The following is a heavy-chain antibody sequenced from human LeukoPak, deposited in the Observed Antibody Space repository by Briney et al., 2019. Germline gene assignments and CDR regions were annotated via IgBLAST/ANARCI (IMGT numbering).Heavy chain of an antibody. Sequence: PGGSLRLSCAASGFTFSSYSMNWVRQAPGKGLEWVSSISSSSSYIYYADSVKGRFTISRDNSKNTLYLQMNSLRAEDTAVYYCAKVTYYYDSSGYSTSAYDYWGQGTLVTVSS. J-gene: IGHJ4*02. CDR2: ISSSSSYI. V-gene: IGHV3-21*04. D-gene: IGHD3-22*01. CDR1: GFTFSSYS. CDR3: AKVTYYYDSSGYSTSAYDY.